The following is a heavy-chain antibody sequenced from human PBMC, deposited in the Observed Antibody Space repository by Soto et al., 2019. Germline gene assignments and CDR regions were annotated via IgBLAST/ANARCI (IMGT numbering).Heavy chain of an antibody. CDR1: GFSLTTSGVG. Sequence: QITLNESGPTVVRPTETLTLTCRFSGFSLTTSGVGVGWIRQSPGKAPEWLALIYWDDDKRYSASLKSRLTITTDTSKNQEVLTVFDLDPTDTANYYCDHRVLSTVFGFVTTTALYFDFWGQGTPVAVSS. J-gene: IGHJ4*02. D-gene: IGHD3-3*01. V-gene: IGHV2-5*02. CDR2: IYWDDDK. CDR3: DHRVLSTVFGFVTTTALYFDF.